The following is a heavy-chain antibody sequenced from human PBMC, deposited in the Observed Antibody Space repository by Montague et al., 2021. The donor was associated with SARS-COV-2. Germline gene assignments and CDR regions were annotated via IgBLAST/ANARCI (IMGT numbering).Heavy chain of an antibody. J-gene: IGHJ6*03. Sequence: SLRLSCAASGFTFGSFSMTWVRQPPGKGLEWVSFISGSGHYIYYADSLKGRLTASRDNPKNSVYLQMDRLSAEDTAVYYCARVSGSGSVFYYYMDVWGKGTAVSVSS. CDR2: ISGSGHYI. D-gene: IGHD3-10*01. CDR1: GFTFGSFS. CDR3: ARVSGSGSVFYYYMDV. V-gene: IGHV3-21*01.